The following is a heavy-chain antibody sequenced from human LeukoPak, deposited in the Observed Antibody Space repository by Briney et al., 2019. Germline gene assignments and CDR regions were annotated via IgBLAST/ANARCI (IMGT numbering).Heavy chain of an antibody. CDR3: AKEDVDDFWTEQGYFDY. CDR2: ISSDRTDQ. D-gene: IGHD3-3*01. CDR1: GFTFGFHG. Sequence: GGSLRLSCSGSGFTFGFHGVHWVRQAPGKGLEWVAVISSDRTDQRYADSMKGRSSISRDNSKNTLYLQMNSLRAEDTAVYYCAKEDVDDFWTEQGYFDYWGQGTLVTVSS. J-gene: IGHJ4*02. V-gene: IGHV3-30-3*01.